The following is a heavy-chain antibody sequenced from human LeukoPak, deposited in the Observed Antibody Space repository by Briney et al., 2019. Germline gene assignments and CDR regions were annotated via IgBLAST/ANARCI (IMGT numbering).Heavy chain of an antibody. Sequence: GGSLRLSCAASGFTFSSYSMNWVRQAPGKGLEWVSSISSSSSYIYYADSVKGRFTISRDNAKNSLYLRMNSLRAEDTAVYYCARESSGYDLDYWGQGTLVTVSS. J-gene: IGHJ4*02. CDR2: ISSSSSYI. V-gene: IGHV3-21*01. CDR1: GFTFSSYS. CDR3: ARESSGYDLDY. D-gene: IGHD5-12*01.